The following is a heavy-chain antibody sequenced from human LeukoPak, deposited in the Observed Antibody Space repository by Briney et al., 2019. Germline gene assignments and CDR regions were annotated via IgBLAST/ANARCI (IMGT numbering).Heavy chain of an antibody. CDR2: MSYDESKK. D-gene: IGHD3-10*01. CDR1: GFTFSDYA. V-gene: IGHV3-30*18. J-gene: IGHJ6*02. Sequence: AGGSLRLSCAASGFTFSDYAMHWVRQAPGKGLEWVAVMSYDESKKFYADSVQGRFTISRDNPKNTLYLQMDSRRAEDTAVYYCAKVGSGSYGAYYYYGMDVWGQGTTVTVSS. CDR3: AKVGSGSYGAYYYYGMDV.